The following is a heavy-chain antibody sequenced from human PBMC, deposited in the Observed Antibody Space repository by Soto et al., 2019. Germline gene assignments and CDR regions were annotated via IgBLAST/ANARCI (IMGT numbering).Heavy chain of an antibody. J-gene: IGHJ3*02. Sequence: LRLSCAVSGFICSSYDMSWVRQAPGKGLEWVSTILVGGSTHYEDSVKGRFTISRDTSKNTVYLQMNSLTAGDTAFYYCAKATATSGGAFEIYGQGTMVTVSS. V-gene: IGHV3-23*01. CDR1: GFICSSYD. D-gene: IGHD1-1*01. CDR2: ILVGGST. CDR3: AKATATSGGAFEI.